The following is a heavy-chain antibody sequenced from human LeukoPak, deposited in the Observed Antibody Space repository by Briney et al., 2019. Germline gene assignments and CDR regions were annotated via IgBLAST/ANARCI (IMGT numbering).Heavy chain of an antibody. Sequence: SETLSLTCTVSGDSISSRSYYWGWIRQPPGKGLEWIGTIYYSGSTYYNPSLKSRVTISVDTSKNQFSLKLSSVTAADTAVYYCARSVYCSSTSCSDAFDIWGQGTMVTVSS. J-gene: IGHJ3*02. D-gene: IGHD2-2*01. CDR3: ARSVYCSSTSCSDAFDI. CDR2: IYYSGST. V-gene: IGHV4-39*07. CDR1: GDSISSRSYY.